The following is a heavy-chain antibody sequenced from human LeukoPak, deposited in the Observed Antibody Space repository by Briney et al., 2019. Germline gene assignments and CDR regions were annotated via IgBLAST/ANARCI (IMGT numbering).Heavy chain of an antibody. J-gene: IGHJ5*02. CDR1: GYSISSGYY. V-gene: IGHV4-38-2*02. CDR2: IYTSGST. CDR3: ARQNNTYHHYNLGWFDP. D-gene: IGHD5-24*01. Sequence: SETLSLTCTVSGYSISSGYYWGWIRQPPGKGLEWIGRIYTSGSTNYNPSLKSRVTISVDTSKNQFSLQLSSVTPEDTAVYYCARQNNTYHHYNLGWFDPWGQGTLVTVSS.